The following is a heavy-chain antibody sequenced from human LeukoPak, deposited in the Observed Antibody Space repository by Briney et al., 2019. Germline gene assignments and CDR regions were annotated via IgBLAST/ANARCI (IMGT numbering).Heavy chain of an antibody. J-gene: IGHJ4*02. CDR1: GDSVSSSSAT. CDR3: ARGAPYHLDY. Sequence: PSQTLSLTCAISGDSVSSSSATWSWIRQSPSRGLEWLGRTFYRSKWYNDYAVSVESRISINPDTSKNQFSLQLNSVTPEDTAIYYCARGAPYHLDYWGQGTLVTVSS. D-gene: IGHD1-14*01. V-gene: IGHV6-1*01. CDR2: TFYRSKWYN.